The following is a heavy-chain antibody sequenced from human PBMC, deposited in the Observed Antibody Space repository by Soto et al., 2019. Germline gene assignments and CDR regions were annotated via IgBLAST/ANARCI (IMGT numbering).Heavy chain of an antibody. CDR1: GFTFSDYY. D-gene: IGHD3-16*02. J-gene: IGHJ4*02. CDR3: ARIPFDHVWGTDRYSPNFDY. CDR2: ISGSGDSK. Sequence: PGGSLRLSCAASGFTFSDYYMSWIRQAPGKGLEWVSGISGSGDSKHYSDSLKGRFTISRDNSKNTLFLQMNSLRAEDTAVYYCARIPFDHVWGTDRYSPNFDYWGQGTQVTVSS. V-gene: IGHV3-23*01.